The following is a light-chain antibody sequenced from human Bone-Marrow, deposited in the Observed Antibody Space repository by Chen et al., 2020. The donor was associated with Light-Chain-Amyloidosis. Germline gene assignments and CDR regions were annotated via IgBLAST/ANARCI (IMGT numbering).Light chain of an antibody. Sequence: NFMLTPPHSVSESPGKTVIISCTRSSGSIATNYVQWYQQRPGSSPTTVSNEVDQRPSGVPNRFSGSIDRSSNSASLTISGLKTEDEADYYCHSYQGSSQGVFGGGTKLTVL. CDR3: HSYQGSSQGV. V-gene: IGLV6-57*01. CDR2: EVD. J-gene: IGLJ3*02. CDR1: SGSIATNY.